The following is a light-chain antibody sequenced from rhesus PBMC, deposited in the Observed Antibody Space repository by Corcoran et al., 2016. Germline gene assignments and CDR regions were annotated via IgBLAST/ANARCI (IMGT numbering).Light chain of an antibody. CDR3: LQSSNWPHS. CDR2: GAS. CDR1: QSVSSY. V-gene: IGKV3-24*04. Sequence: EIVMTQSPATLALSPGERATLSCRASQSVSSYLDWYQQKPGQAPRLLIYGASSMAPGIPDRFSGSGSGTEFTLTISSLEPEDVGVYFCLQSSNWPHSFGQGTKVEIK. J-gene: IGKJ2*01.